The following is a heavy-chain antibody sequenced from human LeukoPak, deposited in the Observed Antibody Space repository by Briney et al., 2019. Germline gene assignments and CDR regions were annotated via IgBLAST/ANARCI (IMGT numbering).Heavy chain of an antibody. Sequence: GGSLRLSCAASGFTFSSYSMNWVRQAPGKGLEWVSCISGSGGTTYYADSVKGRFTISRDNSMDPLYLQLSGLRAEDTAVYFCAHAGATSRESTPYYFDSWGQGTLVTVSS. CDR1: GFTFSSYS. J-gene: IGHJ4*02. V-gene: IGHV3-23*01. CDR3: AHAGATSRESTPYYFDS. D-gene: IGHD2-2*01. CDR2: ISGSGGTT.